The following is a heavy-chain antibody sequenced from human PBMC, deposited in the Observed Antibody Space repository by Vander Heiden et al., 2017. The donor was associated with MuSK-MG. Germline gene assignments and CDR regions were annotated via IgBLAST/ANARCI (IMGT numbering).Heavy chain of an antibody. D-gene: IGHD3-16*01. CDR2: IKQDGSEK. CDR3: ARGQGGFDY. J-gene: IGHJ4*02. V-gene: IGHV3-7*01. Sequence: EVQLVESGGGLVQPGGSLRLSCAASGFPFSSYWVSWVRQAPGKGLEWVANIKQDGSEKYYVDSVKGRFTISRDNAKNSLYLQMNSLRAEDTAVYYCARGQGGFDYWGQGTLVTVSS. CDR1: GFPFSSYW.